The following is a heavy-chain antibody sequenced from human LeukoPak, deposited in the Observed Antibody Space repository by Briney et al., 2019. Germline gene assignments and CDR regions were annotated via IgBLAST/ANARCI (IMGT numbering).Heavy chain of an antibody. CDR1: GFTVSSNY. Sequence: GGSLRLSCAASGFTVSSNYTSWVRQAPGKGLEWVSIVYSGGSTYYADSVKGRFTISRDNSKNTLYLQMNSLTAEDTAVYYCARIQLWMFDYWGQGTLVTVSS. CDR2: VYSGGST. V-gene: IGHV3-53*01. D-gene: IGHD5-18*01. J-gene: IGHJ4*02. CDR3: ARIQLWMFDY.